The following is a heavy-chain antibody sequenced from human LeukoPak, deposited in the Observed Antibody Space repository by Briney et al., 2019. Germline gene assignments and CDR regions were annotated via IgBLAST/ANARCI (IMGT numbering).Heavy chain of an antibody. J-gene: IGHJ4*02. CDR2: IWYDGGNK. Sequence: PGRSLRLSCAASGFTFSSYGMHWVRQAPGKGLEWVAVIWYDGGNKYYADSVKGRFTISRDNSKNTLYLQMNSLRAEDTAVYYCAKDSATMYYFDYWGQGTLVTVSS. V-gene: IGHV3-33*06. D-gene: IGHD5-12*01. CDR1: GFTFSSYG. CDR3: AKDSATMYYFDY.